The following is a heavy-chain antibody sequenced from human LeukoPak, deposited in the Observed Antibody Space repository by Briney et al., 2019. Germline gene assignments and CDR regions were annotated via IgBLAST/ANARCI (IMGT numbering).Heavy chain of an antibody. Sequence: GGSLRLSCAASGFTFSSYAMHWVRQAPGKGLEGVAVISYDGSNKYYADSAKGRFTISRDNSKNTLYLQMNSLRAEDTAVYYCAKIRGEPWQWLVPFDYWGQGTLVTVSS. J-gene: IGHJ4*02. V-gene: IGHV3-30-3*02. CDR1: GFTFSSYA. CDR3: AKIRGEPWQWLVPFDY. D-gene: IGHD6-19*01. CDR2: ISYDGSNK.